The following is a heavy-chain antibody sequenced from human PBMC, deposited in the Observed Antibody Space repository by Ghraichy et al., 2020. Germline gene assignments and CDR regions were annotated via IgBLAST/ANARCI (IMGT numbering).Heavy chain of an antibody. CDR1: GFTFSDYY. J-gene: IGHJ6*02. D-gene: IGHD3-3*01. CDR3: AREFRFLEWLREGSYYYYGMDV. V-gene: IGHV3-11*01. CDR2: ISSSGSTI. Sequence: GGSLRLSCAASGFTFSDYYMSWIRQAPGKGLEWVSYISSSGSTIYYADSVKGRFTISRDNAKNSLYLQMNSLRAEDTAVYYGAREFRFLEWLREGSYYYYGMDVWGQGTTVTVSS.